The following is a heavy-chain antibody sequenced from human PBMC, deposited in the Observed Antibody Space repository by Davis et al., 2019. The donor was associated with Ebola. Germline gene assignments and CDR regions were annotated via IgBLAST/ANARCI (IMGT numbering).Heavy chain of an antibody. CDR2: IYSGGDS. J-gene: IGHJ4*02. Sequence: GESPKTPRAAPGFSLSSPHMTWVRQAPGKGPEWLAVIYSGGDSYYADSVQGRFTISRDTSQNTLYLQMSSVRVDDTAVYYCARDLGLEWSHWGQGTLVTVSS. CDR3: ARDLGLEWSH. D-gene: IGHD1-1*01. V-gene: IGHV3-53*01. CDR1: GFSLSSPH.